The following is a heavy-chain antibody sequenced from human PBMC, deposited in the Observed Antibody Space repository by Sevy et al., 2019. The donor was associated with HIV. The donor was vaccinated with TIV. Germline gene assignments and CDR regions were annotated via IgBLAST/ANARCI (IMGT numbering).Heavy chain of an antibody. CDR1: GGTFSSYA. CDR2: IIPIFGTA. D-gene: IGHD3-22*01. CDR3: ARSRNYYSSLDAFDI. J-gene: IGHJ3*02. Sequence: ASVKVSCKASGGTFSSYAISWVRQAPGQGLEWMGGIIPIFGTANYAQKFQGRVTITADESTSTAYIELSSLRSEDTAVYYCARSRNYYSSLDAFDIWGQGTMVTVSS. V-gene: IGHV1-69*13.